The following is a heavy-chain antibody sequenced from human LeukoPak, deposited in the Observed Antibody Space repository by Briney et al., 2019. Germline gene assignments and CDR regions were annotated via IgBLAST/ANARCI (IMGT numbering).Heavy chain of an antibody. V-gene: IGHV1-18*01. CDR1: GYTFTSYG. CDR2: ISAYNGNT. Sequence: ASVKVSCKASGYTFTSYGISWVRQAPGQGLEWMGWISAYNGNTNYAQKLQGRVTMTTDTSTSTAYTELRSLRSDDTAVYYCARDMYSSSWYAGYYYYYMDVWGKGTTVTVSS. D-gene: IGHD6-13*01. J-gene: IGHJ6*03. CDR3: ARDMYSSSWYAGYYYYYMDV.